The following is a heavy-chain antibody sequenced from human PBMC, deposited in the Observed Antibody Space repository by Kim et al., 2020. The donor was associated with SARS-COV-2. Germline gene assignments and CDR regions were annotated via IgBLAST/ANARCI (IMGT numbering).Heavy chain of an antibody. J-gene: IGHJ4*02. CDR1: GFTFNAYW. V-gene: IGHV3-74*03. CDR2: IKGDGTSS. Sequence: GGSLRLSCAASGFTFNAYWMHWVRQAPGKGLVWVSTIKGDGTSSTYADSVKDRFTISRDNAKNALYLQIDSLRVEDTALYYCGRDLGYTYLDYWGQGTLVTVSS. CDR3: GRDLGYTYLDY. D-gene: IGHD5-12*01.